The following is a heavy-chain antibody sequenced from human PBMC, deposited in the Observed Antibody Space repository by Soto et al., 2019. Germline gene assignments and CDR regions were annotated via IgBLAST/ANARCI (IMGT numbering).Heavy chain of an antibody. CDR3: AKSAPPPQQYFQH. CDR1: GFTFSSYG. Sequence: LRLSCAASGFTFSSYGMHWVRQAPGKGLEWVAVISYDGSNKYYADSVKGRFTISRDNSKNTLYLQMNSLRAEDTAVYYCAKSAPPPQQYFQHWGQGTLVTVSS. CDR2: ISYDGSNK. V-gene: IGHV3-30*18. J-gene: IGHJ1*01.